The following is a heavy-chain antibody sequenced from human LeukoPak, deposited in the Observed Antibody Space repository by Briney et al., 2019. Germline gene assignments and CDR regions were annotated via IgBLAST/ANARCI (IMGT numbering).Heavy chain of an antibody. CDR1: GGSISRYY. V-gene: IGHV4-59*01. D-gene: IGHD7-27*01. Sequence: SETLSLTCTVSGGSISRYYWSWIRQPPGKGLEWIGYIYYSGSTNYNPSLKSRVTISIDTSKNQFSLKLSSVTAADAAVYYCASGPWGGMDVWGQGTTVTVSS. J-gene: IGHJ6*02. CDR3: ASGPWGGMDV. CDR2: IYYSGST.